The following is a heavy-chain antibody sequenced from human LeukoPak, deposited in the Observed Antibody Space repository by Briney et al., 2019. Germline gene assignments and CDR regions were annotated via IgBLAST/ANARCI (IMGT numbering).Heavy chain of an antibody. D-gene: IGHD6-6*01. CDR2: INDSGSI. J-gene: IGHJ4*02. CDR1: GGSFSGYY. V-gene: IGHV4-34*01. CDR3: ASAEYSSSAHDY. Sequence: SETLSLTCAVYGGSFSGYYWSWIRQPPGKGLEWSGEINDSGSINYNPSLKSRVTISVDTSKHRFSLKLSYVTAADPAVYYCASAEYSSSAHDYWGQGTLVSVSS.